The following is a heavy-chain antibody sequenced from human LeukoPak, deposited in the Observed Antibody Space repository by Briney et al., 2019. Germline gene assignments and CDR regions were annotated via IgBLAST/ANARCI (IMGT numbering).Heavy chain of an antibody. CDR1: GFTFSSYE. CDR2: INTGGFTI. J-gene: IGHJ5*02. CDR3: ARGASGIGGIRFDP. V-gene: IGHV3-48*03. Sequence: PGGSLRLSCAASGFTFSSYEMNGVRQAPGEGLEWVSYINTGGFTIYYADSVKGRFTISRDNARNSLYLQMNSLRAEDTAVYYCARGASGIGGIRFDPWGQGTLVTVSS. D-gene: IGHD3-10*01.